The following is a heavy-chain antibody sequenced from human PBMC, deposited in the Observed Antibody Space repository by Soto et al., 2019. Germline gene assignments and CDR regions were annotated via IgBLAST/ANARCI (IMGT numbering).Heavy chain of an antibody. V-gene: IGHV4-34*01. Sequence: SETLSLTCAVYDGSFTCFHWTWIRRPPGKGLEWIGEIKHSGSTNYDPSLTRRVTISVDTAKNQFSLKLNSVTAEDTAVYYCARGVPFGNYSMDVWGQGTTVTVYS. CDR1: DGSFTCFH. CDR2: IKHSGST. CDR3: ARGVPFGNYSMDV. D-gene: IGHD3-3*01. J-gene: IGHJ6*02.